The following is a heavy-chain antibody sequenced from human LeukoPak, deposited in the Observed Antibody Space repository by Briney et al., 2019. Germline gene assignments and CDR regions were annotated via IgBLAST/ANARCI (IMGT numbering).Heavy chain of an antibody. J-gene: IGHJ4*02. CDR2: TYLSGST. V-gene: IGHV4-59*01. CDR1: GGLISNYY. CDR3: ARHIRSRDDGKYYFDY. D-gene: IGHD2-21*01. Sequence: SETLSLTCVVSGGLISNYYWSWIRQSPGKGLEWIGYTYLSGSTNYNPSLKSRLIISVDTSKNQFSLRLSSVTAADTAVYYCARHIRSRDDGKYYFDYWGQGTLVTVSS.